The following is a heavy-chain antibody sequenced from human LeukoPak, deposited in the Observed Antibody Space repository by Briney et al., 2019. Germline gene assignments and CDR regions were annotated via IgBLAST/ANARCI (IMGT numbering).Heavy chain of an antibody. V-gene: IGHV4-59*12. J-gene: IGHJ5*02. CDR2: VYYNGNT. Sequence: SETLSLTCLVPGEPISSYYWSWIRQAPGRGPEYIGNVYYNGNTNYNPSLKSRVAISVDTSKNQFSLKLSSVTAADTAVYYCARWPSPLDYDSSGYLERNWFDPWGQGTLVTVSS. D-gene: IGHD3-22*01. CDR1: GEPISSYY. CDR3: ARWPSPLDYDSSGYLERNWFDP.